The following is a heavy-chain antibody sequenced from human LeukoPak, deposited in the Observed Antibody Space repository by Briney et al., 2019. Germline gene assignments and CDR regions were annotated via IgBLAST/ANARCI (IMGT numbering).Heavy chain of an antibody. V-gene: IGHV4-4*07. D-gene: IGHD6-6*01. CDR1: GGSITNCC. CDR3: ARVPPSNSDSSKIYYYYYVDV. Sequence: SETLSLTCTVSGGSITNCCWGWIRQPAGRGLDWIGRISSTGNTAYSPSLQSRVTMSVDTSKNQFSLKLNSVTAADTAVYYCARVPPSNSDSSKIYYYYYVDVWGKGTPVTVSS. J-gene: IGHJ6*03. CDR2: ISSTGNT.